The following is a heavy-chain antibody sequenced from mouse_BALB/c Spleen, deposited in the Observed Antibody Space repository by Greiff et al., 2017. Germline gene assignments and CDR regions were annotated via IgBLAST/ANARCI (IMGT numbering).Heavy chain of an antibody. CDR1: GFSLTSYG. D-gene: IGHD2-14*01. V-gene: IGHV2-2*02. CDR2: IWSGGST. CDR3: ARKGGYRYGGFDY. J-gene: IGHJ2*01. Sequence: QVQLKESGPGLVQPSQSLSITCTVSGFSLTSYGVHWVRQSPGKGLEWLGVIWSGGSTDYNAAFISRLSISKDNSKSQVFFKMNSLQANDTAIYYCARKGGYRYGGFDYWGQGTTLTVSS.